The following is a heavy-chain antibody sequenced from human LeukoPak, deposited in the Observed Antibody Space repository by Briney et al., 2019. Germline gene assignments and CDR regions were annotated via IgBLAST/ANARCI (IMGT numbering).Heavy chain of an antibody. CDR2: ISSSSSYI. J-gene: IGHJ4*02. CDR3: ARDRCSSTSCSFDY. D-gene: IGHD2-2*01. Sequence: PGGSLRLSCAASGFTFSSYSMNWVRQAPGKGLEWFSSISSSSSYIYYADSVKGRFTISRDNAKNSLYLQMNSLRAEDTAVYYCARDRCSSTSCSFDYWGQGTLVTVSS. CDR1: GFTFSSYS. V-gene: IGHV3-21*01.